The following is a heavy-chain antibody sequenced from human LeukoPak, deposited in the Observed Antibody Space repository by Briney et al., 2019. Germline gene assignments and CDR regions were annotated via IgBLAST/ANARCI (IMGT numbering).Heavy chain of an antibody. D-gene: IGHD3-16*01. CDR3: ARAPPAGRKIYDYVWGSYLYYFDY. Sequence: ASVKVSCKASGYTFTSYGISWVRQAPGQGLEWMGWISAYNGNTNYAQKLQGRVTMTTDTSTSTAYMELRSLRSDDTAVYYCARAPPAGRKIYDYVWGSYLYYFDYWGQGTLVTVSS. CDR2: ISAYNGNT. CDR1: GYTFTSYG. V-gene: IGHV1-18*01. J-gene: IGHJ4*02.